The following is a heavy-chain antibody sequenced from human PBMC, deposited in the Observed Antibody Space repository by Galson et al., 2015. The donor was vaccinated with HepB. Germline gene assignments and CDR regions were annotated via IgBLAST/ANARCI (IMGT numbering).Heavy chain of an antibody. V-gene: IGHV1-3*01. Sequence: SVKVSCKASGYTFTSYAMHWVRQAPGQRLEWMGWINAGNGNTKYSQKFQGRVTITRDTSASTAYMELSSLRSEDTAVYYCARMGWDIVVVPAAIVGGWFDPWGQGTLVTVSS. CDR3: ARMGWDIVVVPAAIVGGWFDP. CDR1: GYTFTSYA. D-gene: IGHD2-2*01. J-gene: IGHJ5*02. CDR2: INAGNGNT.